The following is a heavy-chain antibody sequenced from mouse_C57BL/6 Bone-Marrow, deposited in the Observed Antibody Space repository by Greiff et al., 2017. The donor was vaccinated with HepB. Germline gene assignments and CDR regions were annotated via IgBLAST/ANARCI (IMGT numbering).Heavy chain of an antibody. J-gene: IGHJ1*03. CDR2: IYPRSGNT. D-gene: IGHD1-1*01. Sequence: VQLQESGAELARPGASVKLSCKASGFTFTSYGISWVKQRTGQGLEWIGEIYPRSGNTDYNEKFKGKATLTADKSSSTAYMELRSLTSEDTAVYTCASWCSSWYVDVWDTGTTVPVTS. CDR3: ASWCSSWYVDV. CDR1: GFTFTSYG. V-gene: IGHV1-81*01.